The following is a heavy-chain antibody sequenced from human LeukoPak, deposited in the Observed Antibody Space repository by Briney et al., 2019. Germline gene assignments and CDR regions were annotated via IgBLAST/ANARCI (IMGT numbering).Heavy chain of an antibody. CDR2: ISYDGTSQ. V-gene: IGHV3-30*18. D-gene: IGHD6-6*01. Sequence: GGSLRLSCAAPGFTFSSYAMHWVRQAPGKGLEWVAAISYDGTSQYYTDSVKGRFTISRDNSKSSLYLQMNSLRAEDTALYYCAKDQVGLGYSSYFGAMDVWGQGTTVTVSS. J-gene: IGHJ6*02. CDR1: GFTFSSYA. CDR3: AKDQVGLGYSSYFGAMDV.